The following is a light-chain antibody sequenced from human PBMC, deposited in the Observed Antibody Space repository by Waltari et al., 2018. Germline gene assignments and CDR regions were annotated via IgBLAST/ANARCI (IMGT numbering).Light chain of an antibody. V-gene: IGKV1-9*01. Sequence: DIQLTQSPSFLSASVGDRVTITCRSSQGISSYLAWYQQKAGKAPKLLIHTASTLLGGVPSRFSGSGSGTDFTLTISSLQPEDFATYYCQQRNSYPITFGQGTRLEIK. CDR1: QGISSY. CDR2: TAS. CDR3: QQRNSYPIT. J-gene: IGKJ5*01.